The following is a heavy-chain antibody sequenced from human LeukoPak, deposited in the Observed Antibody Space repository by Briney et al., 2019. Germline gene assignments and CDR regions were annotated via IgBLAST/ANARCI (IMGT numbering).Heavy chain of an antibody. D-gene: IGHD3-10*01. CDR3: ARDAEWFGELQNWFDP. CDR2: IYTSGST. Sequence: PSETLSLTCTVSGGSLSSGSYYWSWIRQPAGKGLEWIGRIYTSGSTNYNPSLKSRVTISVDTSKNQFSLKLSSVTAADTAVYYCARDAEWFGELQNWFDPWGQGTLVTVSS. CDR1: GGSLSSGSYY. J-gene: IGHJ5*02. V-gene: IGHV4-61*02.